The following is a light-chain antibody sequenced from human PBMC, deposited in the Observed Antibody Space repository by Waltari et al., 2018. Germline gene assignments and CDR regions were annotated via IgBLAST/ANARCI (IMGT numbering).Light chain of an antibody. J-gene: IGKJ2*01. CDR2: YAN. V-gene: IGKV3D-15*01. CDR3: QQSRQWPRRT. Sequence: EIMMTQSPVTMSVTQGEGVTLSCTASASVGTDVAWYRHKPGQPPRLLIYYANARATGVPARISGSGSGTDFTLTISSLEPEDFAFYYCQQSRQWPRRTFGQGTKLEI. CDR1: ASVGTD.